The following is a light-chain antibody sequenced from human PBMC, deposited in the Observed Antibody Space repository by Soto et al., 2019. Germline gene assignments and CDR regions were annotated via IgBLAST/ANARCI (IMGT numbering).Light chain of an antibody. CDR1: SGDIGGYNY. CDR3: SSFTNSSTLVV. Sequence: QSALTQPASVSGSPGQSVTISCTGTSGDIGGYNYVSWYQHHPGKAPKLVISEVNHRPSGISNRFSGSKSGTTASLTISGLQAEDEAHYYCSSFTNSSTLVVFGRGTKLTVL. J-gene: IGLJ2*01. CDR2: EVN. V-gene: IGLV2-14*01.